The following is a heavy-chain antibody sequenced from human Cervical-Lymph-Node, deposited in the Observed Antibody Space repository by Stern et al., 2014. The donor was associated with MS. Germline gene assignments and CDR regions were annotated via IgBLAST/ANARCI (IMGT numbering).Heavy chain of an antibody. V-gene: IGHV1-3*01. Sequence: QVQLMQSGAEVKKPGASVKVSCKASGYTFTSYAMHWVRQAPGQRLEWMGWINAGNGNTKYSQKFQGRVSITRDTSASTAYMELSSLRVEDTAMYYCARGYSTTYLDYWGQGTLVTVSS. CDR1: GYTFTSYA. CDR2: INAGNGNT. D-gene: IGHD6-13*01. CDR3: ARGYSTTYLDY. J-gene: IGHJ4*02.